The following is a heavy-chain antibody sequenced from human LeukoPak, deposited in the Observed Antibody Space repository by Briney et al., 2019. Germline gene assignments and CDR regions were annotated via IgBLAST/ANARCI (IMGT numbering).Heavy chain of an antibody. CDR2: ISSSSSYI. CDR3: AKGHHGTAMVNFDY. Sequence: GGSLRLSCAASGFTFSSYSMNWVRQAPGKGLEWVSSISSSSSYIYYADSVKGRFTISRDNAKNSLYLQMNSLRAEDMALYYCAKGHHGTAMVNFDYWGQGTLVTVSS. J-gene: IGHJ4*02. D-gene: IGHD5-18*01. CDR1: GFTFSSYS. V-gene: IGHV3-21*04.